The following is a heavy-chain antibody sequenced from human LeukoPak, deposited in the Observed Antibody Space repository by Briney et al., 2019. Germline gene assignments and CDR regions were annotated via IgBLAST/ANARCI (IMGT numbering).Heavy chain of an antibody. Sequence: PSQTLSLTCTVSGGSISSGTYYWGWIRQPPGTGLEWIGSIYYSGSTYYNPSLKSRVTISVDTSKNQFSLKLSSVTAADTAVYYCARDQGYDSSGYPFDYWGQGTLVTVSS. V-gene: IGHV4-39*07. CDR2: IYYSGST. J-gene: IGHJ4*02. D-gene: IGHD3-22*01. CDR3: ARDQGYDSSGYPFDY. CDR1: GGSISSGTYY.